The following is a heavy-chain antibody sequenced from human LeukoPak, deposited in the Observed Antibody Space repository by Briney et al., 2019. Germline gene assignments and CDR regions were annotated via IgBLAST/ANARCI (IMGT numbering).Heavy chain of an antibody. J-gene: IGHJ6*02. D-gene: IGHD2-2*01. Sequence: SETLSLTCTVSGGSISSYYWSWIRQPAGKGLEWIGRIYTSGSTNYYPSLKSRVTMSVDTSKNQFSLKLSSVTAADTAVYYCARDGSDCSSTSCAALAPTYYYYGMDVWGQGTTVTVSS. V-gene: IGHV4-4*07. CDR2: IYTSGST. CDR3: ARDGSDCSSTSCAALAPTYYYYGMDV. CDR1: GGSISSYY.